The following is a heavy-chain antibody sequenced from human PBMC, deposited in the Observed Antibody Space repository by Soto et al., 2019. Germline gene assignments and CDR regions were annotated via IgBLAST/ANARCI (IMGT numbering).Heavy chain of an antibody. J-gene: IGHJ4*02. V-gene: IGHV1-18*01. CDR2: ISAYNGNT. CDR1: GYTFTSYG. CDR3: ARDHIVATRGASPGTTPRY. D-gene: IGHD5-12*01. Sequence: GASVKVSCKASGYTFTSYGISWVRQAPGQGLEWMGRISAYNGNTNYAQKLQGRVTMTTDTSTSTAYMELRSLRSDDTAVYYCARDHIVATRGASPGTTPRYWGQGTLVTVSS.